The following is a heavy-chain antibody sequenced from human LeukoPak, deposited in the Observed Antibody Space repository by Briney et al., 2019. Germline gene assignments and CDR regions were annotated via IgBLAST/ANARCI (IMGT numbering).Heavy chain of an antibody. Sequence: SETLSLTCTVSGGSISSYYWSWIRQPPGKGLEWIGYTYYSGSTNYNPSLKSRVTISVDTSKNQFSLKLSSVTAADTAVYYCAREVVPAAGGFDYWGQGTLVTVSS. CDR2: TYYSGST. CDR1: GGSISSYY. V-gene: IGHV4-59*01. CDR3: AREVVPAAGGFDY. D-gene: IGHD2-2*01. J-gene: IGHJ4*02.